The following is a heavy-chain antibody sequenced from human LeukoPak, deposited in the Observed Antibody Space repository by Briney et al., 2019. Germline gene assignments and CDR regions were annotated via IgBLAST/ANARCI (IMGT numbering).Heavy chain of an antibody. CDR2: INWNGGST. CDR1: GFTFDDYG. D-gene: IGHD4-17*01. Sequence: GGSLRLSCAASGFTFDDYGMSGVRQAPGKGLEWVSGINWNGGSTGYADSVKGRFTISRDNAKNSLYLQMNSLRAEDTALYHCARGGGDRTLYYFDYWGQGTLVTVSS. CDR3: ARGGGDRTLYYFDY. V-gene: IGHV3-20*01. J-gene: IGHJ4*02.